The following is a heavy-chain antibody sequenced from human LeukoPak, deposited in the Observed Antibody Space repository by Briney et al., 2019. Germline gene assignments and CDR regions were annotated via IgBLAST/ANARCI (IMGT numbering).Heavy chain of an antibody. Sequence: GGSLRLSCAASGFTFSNYCMHWVRQAPGKGLEWVSGIGVGGTTYYADSVKGRFTISRDTSKSTLSLQMNSLRAEDTAVYYCAKTQGYYDCWGQGTLVTVSS. CDR3: AKTQGYYDC. CDR1: GFTFSNYC. CDR2: IGVGGTT. V-gene: IGHV3-23*01. D-gene: IGHD3-22*01. J-gene: IGHJ4*02.